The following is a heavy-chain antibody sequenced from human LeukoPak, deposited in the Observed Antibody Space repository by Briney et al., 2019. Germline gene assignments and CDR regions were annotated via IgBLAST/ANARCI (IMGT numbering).Heavy chain of an antibody. Sequence: GESLKISCKASGYSFTTYWIGWVRQMPGKGLEWMGIIYPGDSDARYNPSFQGQVTISVDTSITTAHLQWSSLKASDTAIYYCAISLGLSDTYWDFWGPGNLVTVTS. V-gene: IGHV5-51*01. D-gene: IGHD2-8*02. CDR2: IYPGDSDA. CDR3: AISLGLSDTYWDF. CDR1: GYSFTTYW. J-gene: IGHJ4*02.